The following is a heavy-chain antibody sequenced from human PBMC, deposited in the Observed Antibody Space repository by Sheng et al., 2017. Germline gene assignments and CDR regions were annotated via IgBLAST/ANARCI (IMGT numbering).Heavy chain of an antibody. CDR1: GGSISSSNYY. CDR3: ARDLRAADWFDP. J-gene: IGHJ5*02. Sequence: QLQLQESGPGLVKPSETLSLTCTVSGGSISSSNYYWGWIRQPPGKGLEWIGNIYYSGSTYYNPSLKSRVTISVDTSKNQFSLKLSSVTAADTAVYYCARDLRAADWFDPWGQGTPGSPSP. V-gene: IGHV4-39*07. D-gene: IGHD6-25*01. CDR2: IYYSGST.